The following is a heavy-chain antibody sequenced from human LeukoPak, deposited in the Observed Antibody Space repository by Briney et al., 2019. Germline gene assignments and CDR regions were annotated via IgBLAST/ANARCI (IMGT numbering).Heavy chain of an antibody. CDR2: INYSGST. CDR1: GASICSSPYY. D-gene: IGHD2-15*01. V-gene: IGHV4-39*01. CDR3: ARQCSGASCSHFDY. Sequence: SETLSVTCTVSGASICSSPYYWGWIRQPPGKGLEWIGSINYSGSTYYNPSLKSRVTISVDTSKNQFSLKLSSVTAADTAVYYCARQCSGASCSHFDYWGQGTLVTVSS. J-gene: IGHJ4*02.